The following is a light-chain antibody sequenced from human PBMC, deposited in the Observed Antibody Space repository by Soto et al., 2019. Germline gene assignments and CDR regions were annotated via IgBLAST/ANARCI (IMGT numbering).Light chain of an antibody. CDR2: DAS. CDR3: QQYHTYPYT. V-gene: IGKV1-5*01. CDR1: QRINNW. Sequence: DIQMTQSPSTLSASVGDRVTITCRASQRINNWLAWYQQKPGKAPKFLMFDASTLKTGVPSRFSGSGSGTEFTLTISSLQPDDFATYFCQQYHTYPYTFGQGTKLEIK. J-gene: IGKJ2*01.